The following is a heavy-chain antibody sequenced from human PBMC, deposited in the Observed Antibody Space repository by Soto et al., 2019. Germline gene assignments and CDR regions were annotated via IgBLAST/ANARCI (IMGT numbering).Heavy chain of an antibody. CDR1: GGSISSSSYY. V-gene: IGHV4-39*01. J-gene: IGHJ6*02. Sequence: SETLSLTCTVSGGSISSSSYYWGWIRQPPGKGLEWIGSTYYSGSTYYNPSLKSRVTISVDTSKNQFSLKLSSVTAADTAVYYCASPDFNYYYYGMDVWGQGTTVTVSS. D-gene: IGHD3-3*01. CDR2: TYYSGST. CDR3: ASPDFNYYYYGMDV.